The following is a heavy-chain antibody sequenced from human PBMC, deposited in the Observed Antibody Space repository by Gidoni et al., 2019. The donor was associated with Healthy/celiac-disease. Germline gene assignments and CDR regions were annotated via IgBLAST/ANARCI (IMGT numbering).Heavy chain of an antibody. J-gene: IGHJ5*02. CDR3: ARVQRGYYDSSGYLRWFDP. D-gene: IGHD3-22*01. CDR2: IYYSGST. V-gene: IGHV4-59*01. Sequence: QVQLQESGPGLVKPSETLSLTCTVSGGSISSYYWSWIRQPPGKGLEWIGYIYYSGSTNYNPSLKSRVTISVDTSKNQFSLKLSSVTAADTAVYYCARVQRGYYDSSGYLRWFDPWGQGTLVTVSS. CDR1: GGSISSYY.